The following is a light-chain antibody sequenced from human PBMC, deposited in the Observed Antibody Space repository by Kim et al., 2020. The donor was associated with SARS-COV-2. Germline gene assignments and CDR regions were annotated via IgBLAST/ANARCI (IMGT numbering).Light chain of an antibody. CDR3: QQYNNWYT. Sequence: LSVSPGETSTLPCRASQSVGTTLAWYQQRPGQAPRLLMYGASTRATDIPARFSGSGSGTQFSLTITSLQSDDFAVYYCQQYNNWYTFGQGTKLEI. CDR1: QSVGTT. J-gene: IGKJ2*01. CDR2: GAS. V-gene: IGKV3-15*01.